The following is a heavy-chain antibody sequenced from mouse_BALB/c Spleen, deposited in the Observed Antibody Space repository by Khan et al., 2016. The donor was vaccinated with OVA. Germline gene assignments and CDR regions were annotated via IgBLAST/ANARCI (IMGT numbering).Heavy chain of an antibody. V-gene: IGHV2-9*02. Sequence: QVQLKESGPGLVAPSQSLSITYTVSGFSLTSYGVHWIRQPPGKGLVCLCVIWAVGNTNYNSALMSILSIGKNNSNGQIFLKKNSLQTDDTAMYFCARNREPDYFDYWGQGTTLTVSS. CDR2: IWAVGNT. CDR1: GFSLTSYG. CDR3: ARNREPDYFDY. J-gene: IGHJ2*01.